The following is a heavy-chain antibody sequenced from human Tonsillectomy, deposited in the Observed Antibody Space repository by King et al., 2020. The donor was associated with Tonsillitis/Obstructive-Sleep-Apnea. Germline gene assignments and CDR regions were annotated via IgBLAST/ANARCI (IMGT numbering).Heavy chain of an antibody. CDR1: GGTFSNFG. J-gene: IGHJ4*02. D-gene: IGHD1-26*01. V-gene: IGHV1-69*01. Sequence: VQLVESAAEVKKPGSSVKVSCTVSGGTFSNFGISWVRQAPGQGLEWMGGIIPLFATTNYAQKFQGRVTITADESTTTAYMELSSLRSEDTAVYYCARVKGNDGSYYGFDYWGQGTLVTVSS. CDR3: ARVKGNDGSYYGFDY. CDR2: IIPLFATT.